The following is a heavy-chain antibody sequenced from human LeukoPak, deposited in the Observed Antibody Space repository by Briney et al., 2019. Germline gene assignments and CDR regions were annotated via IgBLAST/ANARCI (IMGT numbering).Heavy chain of an antibody. CDR3: ARGENYYGSGSSIFDY. Sequence: GRSLRLSCAASGFTFSTYGMHWVRQAPGKGLEWVAVIWYDGSNKYYVDSVKGRFTISRDNSKNTLYLQINSLIAEDTAVYYCARGENYYGSGSSIFDYWGQGTLVTVSS. CDR1: GFTFSTYG. J-gene: IGHJ4*02. V-gene: IGHV3-33*01. CDR2: IWYDGSNK. D-gene: IGHD3-10*01.